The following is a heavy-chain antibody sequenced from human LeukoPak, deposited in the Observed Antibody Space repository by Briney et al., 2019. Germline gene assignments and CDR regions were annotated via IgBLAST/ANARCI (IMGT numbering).Heavy chain of an antibody. D-gene: IGHD2-8*01. CDR1: GFTFSSYA. Sequence: GGSLRLSCAASGFTFSSYAMSWVRQAPGKGLEWVSIIYSYGSAFYADSVKGRFTISRDNAKNSLYLQMNSLRAEDTAVYYCARGVYAFDIWGQGTMVTVSS. CDR2: IYSYGSA. CDR3: ARGVYAFDI. V-gene: IGHV3-66*01. J-gene: IGHJ3*02.